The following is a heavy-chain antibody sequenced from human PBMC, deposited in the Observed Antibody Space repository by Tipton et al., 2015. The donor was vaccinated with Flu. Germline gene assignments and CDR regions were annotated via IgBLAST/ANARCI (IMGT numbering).Heavy chain of an antibody. J-gene: IGHJ6*02. D-gene: IGHD3-10*01. Sequence: LRLSCSVSGYFIGSGYYWGWIRQPPGKGLEWIGNIYHTGNTYYNPSLKSRVTISVDRSKNQFSLKLSSVTAADTAVYYCARRVAGSGMAVWGQGTTVTVSS. CDR2: IYHTGNT. CDR3: ARRVAGSGMAV. V-gene: IGHV4-38-2*01. CDR1: GYFIGSGYY.